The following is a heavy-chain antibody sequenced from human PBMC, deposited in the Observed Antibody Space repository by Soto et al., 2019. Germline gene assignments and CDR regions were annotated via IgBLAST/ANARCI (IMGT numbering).Heavy chain of an antibody. CDR3: ARAKGPPTGPYHYYGMDV. V-gene: IGHV1-69*01. Sequence: QVQLVQSGAEVKKPGSSVKVSCKASGGTFSSYAISWVRQAPGQGLEWMGGIIPIFGTANYAQKFQGRVTITADESTSTAYMELSSLRSEDTAVYYCARAKGPPTGPYHYYGMDVWGQGTTVTVSS. CDR2: IIPIFGTA. CDR1: GGTFSSYA. J-gene: IGHJ6*02.